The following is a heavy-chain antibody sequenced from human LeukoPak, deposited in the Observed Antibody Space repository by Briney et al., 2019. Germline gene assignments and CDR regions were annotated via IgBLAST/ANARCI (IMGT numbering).Heavy chain of an antibody. CDR3: AREGELEFGADY. J-gene: IGHJ4*02. Sequence: GGSLRLSCAASGFTFSSYAMSWVRQAPGKGLEWVSAISGSGGSTYYADSVKGRFTISRDNAKNSLYLQMNSLRAEDTAVYYCAREGELEFGADYWGQGTLVTVSS. D-gene: IGHD3-10*01. CDR2: ISGSGGST. V-gene: IGHV3-23*01. CDR1: GFTFSSYA.